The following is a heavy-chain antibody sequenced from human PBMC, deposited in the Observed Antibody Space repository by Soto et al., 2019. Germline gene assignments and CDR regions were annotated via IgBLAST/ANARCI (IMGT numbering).Heavy chain of an antibody. Sequence: PSETLSLTCTVSGASGRTGYWSWIRQPPGKALEWLGFMYFGGSFNYNPSLTSRVTISVDASKNQFSLKVTSVTAADTAVYYCARSYYDATGFAVDPWGPGTLVTVSS. J-gene: IGHJ5*02. CDR3: ARSYYDATGFAVDP. CDR2: MYFGGSF. V-gene: IGHV4-59*02. CDR1: GASGRTGY. D-gene: IGHD3-22*01.